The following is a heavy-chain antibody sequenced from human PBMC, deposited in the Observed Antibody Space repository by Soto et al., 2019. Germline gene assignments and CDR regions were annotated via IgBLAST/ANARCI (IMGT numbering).Heavy chain of an antibody. CDR3: ARVGEAIRDSSGSDGMDV. CDR1: GFTFSSYE. V-gene: IGHV3-48*03. Sequence: PGGSLRLSCAASGFTFSSYEMNWVRQAPGKGLEWVSYISSSGSTIYYADSVKGRFTISRDNAKNSLYLQMNSLRAEDTAVYYCARVGEAIRDSSGSDGMDVWGQGTTVTVSS. D-gene: IGHD3-22*01. J-gene: IGHJ6*02. CDR2: ISSSGSTI.